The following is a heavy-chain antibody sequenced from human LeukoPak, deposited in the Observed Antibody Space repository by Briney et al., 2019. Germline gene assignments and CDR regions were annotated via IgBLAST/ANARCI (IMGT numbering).Heavy chain of an antibody. D-gene: IGHD1-1*01. CDR3: VRLCCNWSEGGVDQ. CDR2: IYPGDSDT. V-gene: IGHV5-51*01. Sequence: GESLKISCKGSVYSFTSYWIGWLREMPGKGLECMGIIYPGDSDTRYSPSSDGQVTLSAHTSLSTPYLRWSSPRASDPPMYFCVRLCCNWSEGGVDQGGQGTLVTVSS. J-gene: IGHJ4*02. CDR1: VYSFTSYW.